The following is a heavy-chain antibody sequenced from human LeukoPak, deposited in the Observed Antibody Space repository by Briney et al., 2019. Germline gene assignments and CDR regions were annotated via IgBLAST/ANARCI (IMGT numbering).Heavy chain of an antibody. D-gene: IGHD3-10*01. CDR3: ARDSEKYYGSGKRLDY. V-gene: IGHV3-7*01. J-gene: IGHJ4*02. CDR1: GFTFSSYW. CDR2: IKQDGSEK. Sequence: GGSLRLSCAASGFTFSSYWMSWVRQAPGKGLEWVANIKQDGSEKYYVDSVKGRFTISRDNAKNSLYLQMNSLRAEDTAVYYCARDSEKYYGSGKRLDYWGQGTLVTVSS.